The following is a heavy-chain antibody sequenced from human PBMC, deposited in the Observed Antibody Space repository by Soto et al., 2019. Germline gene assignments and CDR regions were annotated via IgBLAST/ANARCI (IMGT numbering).Heavy chain of an antibody. V-gene: IGHV1-46*01. CDR3: ARGGRVVVVTAALDY. CDR1: GDTFTAYY. D-gene: IGHD2-21*02. Sequence: QVQLVQSGAEVKKPGASVKVSCKASGDTFTAYYIHWVRQAPGQGLEWMGTVNPSGGHTTYAQHFLGRMTMTRDTSTSTLYMELTSLTSEDTAVYYCARGGRVVVVTAALDYWGQGTLVTVSS. J-gene: IGHJ4*02. CDR2: VNPSGGHT.